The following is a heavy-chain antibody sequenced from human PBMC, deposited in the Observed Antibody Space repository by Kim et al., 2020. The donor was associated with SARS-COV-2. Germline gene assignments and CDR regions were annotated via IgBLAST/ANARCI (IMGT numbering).Heavy chain of an antibody. J-gene: IGHJ4*02. V-gene: IGHV1-18*01. CDR3: ARADILTGYGPDY. Sequence: YAQRLQGRDTMTTDTSTSTAYMELRSLRSDDTAVYYCARADILTGYGPDYWGQGTLVTVSS. D-gene: IGHD3-9*01.